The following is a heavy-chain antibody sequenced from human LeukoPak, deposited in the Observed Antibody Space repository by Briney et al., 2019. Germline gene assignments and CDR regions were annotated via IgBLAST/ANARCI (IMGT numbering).Heavy chain of an antibody. V-gene: IGHV4-38-2*02. J-gene: IGHJ6*03. D-gene: IGHD4-17*01. CDR2: IYHSGST. Sequence: PSETLSLTCTVSGYSISSGYYWGWTRQPPGKGLEWIGSIYHSGSTYYNPSLKSRVTISVDTSKNQFSLKLSSVTAADTAVYYCASELTTVPTDYYYYYMDVWGEGTTVTVSS. CDR3: ASELTTVPTDYYYYYMDV. CDR1: GYSISSGYY.